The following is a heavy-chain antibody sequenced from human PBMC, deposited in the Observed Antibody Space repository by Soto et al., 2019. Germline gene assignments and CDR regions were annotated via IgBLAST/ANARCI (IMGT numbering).Heavy chain of an antibody. J-gene: IGHJ4*02. D-gene: IGHD3-10*01. CDR2: ISGSAGST. CDR1: GFTFSSYA. CDR3: AKGPWGPASGSSVGFDY. V-gene: IGHV3-23*01. Sequence: EVQLLKSGGGLVQPGGSLRLSCAASGFTFSSYAMSWVRQAPGKGLEWVSSISGSAGSTYYADSVKGRFTISRDNSQNTVLLQMNSLGAGGTGVYFGAKGPWGPASGSSVGFDYWGQGTLVTVAS.